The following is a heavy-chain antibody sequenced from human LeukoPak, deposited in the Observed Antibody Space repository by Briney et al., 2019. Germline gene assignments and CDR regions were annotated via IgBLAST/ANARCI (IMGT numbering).Heavy chain of an antibody. J-gene: IGHJ4*02. D-gene: IGHD5-18*01. CDR2: IYYSGST. CDR3: ARALDTARTTEYHD. CDR1: GGSISSYY. V-gene: IGHV4-59*01. Sequence: PSETLSLTCTVSGGSISSYYWSWIRQPPGKGLEWTGYIYYSGSTNYNPSLKSRVTISVDTSKNQFSLKLSSVTAADTAVYYCARALDTARTTEYHDWGQGTLVTVSS.